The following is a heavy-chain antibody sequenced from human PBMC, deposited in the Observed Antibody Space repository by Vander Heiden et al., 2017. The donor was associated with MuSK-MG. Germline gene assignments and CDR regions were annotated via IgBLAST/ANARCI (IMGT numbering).Heavy chain of an antibody. CDR3: ARESRIPTGLRRSRSHAFDS. CDR2: INHGGST. J-gene: IGHJ3*02. V-gene: IGHV4-34*01. D-gene: IGHD1-1*01. Sequence: QVQLQQWGAGLLTPSETLSPTRSVYGGSFSAYYSSWIRQPPGKGLQWIGEINHGGSTHYTSSLKSRVTISVDTSKTQFSLKLSSVTAADTAVYYCARESRIPTGLRRSRSHAFDSGGQGTMVTVSS. CDR1: GGSFSAYY.